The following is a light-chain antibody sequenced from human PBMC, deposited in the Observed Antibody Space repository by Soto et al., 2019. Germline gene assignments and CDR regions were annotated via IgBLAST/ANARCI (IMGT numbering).Light chain of an antibody. CDR1: QSVSSSY. Sequence: EIVLTQSPGTLSLSPGERATLSCRASQSVSSSYLGWYQQKPGQAPRLLIYGASSSATGIPDRFSGSGSGTDFTLTISRLEPEDFAVYYCQQYHSSRWTFGQGTKVEIK. CDR2: GAS. J-gene: IGKJ1*01. V-gene: IGKV3-20*01. CDR3: QQYHSSRWT.